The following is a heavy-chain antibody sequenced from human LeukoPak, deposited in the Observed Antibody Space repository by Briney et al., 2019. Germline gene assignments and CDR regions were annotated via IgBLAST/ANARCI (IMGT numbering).Heavy chain of an antibody. D-gene: IGHD5-12*01. CDR1: GFTFSDYY. CDR3: AKDGYSGYDWQGFDY. J-gene: IGHJ4*02. Sequence: PGGSLRLSCAASGFTFSDYYMSWIRQAPGKGLEWLSYIGSSNTIYSADSVKGRFTISRDNAKNSLYLQMNSLRAEDTAVYYCAKDGYSGYDWQGFDYWGQGTLVTVSS. CDR2: IGSSNTI. V-gene: IGHV3-11*04.